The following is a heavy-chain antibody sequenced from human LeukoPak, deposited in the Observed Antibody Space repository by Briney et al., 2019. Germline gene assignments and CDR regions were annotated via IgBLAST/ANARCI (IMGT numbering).Heavy chain of an antibody. CDR3: ARSPHLGSYGYGPWELPVPHFDY. D-gene: IGHD3-16*01. V-gene: IGHV4-61*02. Sequence: SETLSLTCTVSGDSISSGSYYWTWIRQPAGKGLEWIGRIYTSGYLYQWEKKYNHYLESRVPISVDTSNNQFFLKLSSVTAADTAVYYCARSPHLGSYGYGPWELPVPHFDYWGQGTLVTVSS. J-gene: IGHJ4*02. CDR1: GDSISSGSYY. CDR2: IYTSGYLYQWEK.